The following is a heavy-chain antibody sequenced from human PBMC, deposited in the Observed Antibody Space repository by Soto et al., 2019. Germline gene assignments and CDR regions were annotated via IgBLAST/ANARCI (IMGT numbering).Heavy chain of an antibody. CDR1: GGSISSSSYY. V-gene: IGHV4-39*01. CDR2: IYYSGST. J-gene: IGHJ5*02. Sequence: SETLSLTCPVSGGSISSSSYYWGWIRQPPGKGLEWIGSIYYSGSTYYNPSLKSRVTISVDTSKNQFSLKLSSVTAADTAVYYCANIVRIANWFDPWGQGTLVTVS. CDR3: ANIVRIANWFDP. D-gene: IGHD3-16*02.